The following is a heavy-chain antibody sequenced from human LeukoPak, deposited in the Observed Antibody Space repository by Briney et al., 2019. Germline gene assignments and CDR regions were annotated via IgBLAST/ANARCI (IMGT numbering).Heavy chain of an antibody. CDR1: GGSISPYF. V-gene: IGHV4-4*09. CDR3: ARRQTYFDY. J-gene: IGHJ4*02. Sequence: SETLSLTCTVSGGSISPYFWSWIRQSPGKGLEWIGYIYNDGSTKYNPSLKSRVTISADTSKRQFSLNLRSVTAAVTAVYYCARRQTYFDYWGQGTLVTVSS. CDR2: IYNDGST.